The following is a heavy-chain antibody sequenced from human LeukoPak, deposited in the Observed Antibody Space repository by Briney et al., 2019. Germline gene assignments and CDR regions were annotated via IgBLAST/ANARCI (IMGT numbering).Heavy chain of an antibody. CDR3: ASDLVWFGELLRFEP. CDR2: ISAYNGNT. CDR1: VYTFTSYG. Sequence: ASVKVSCKASVYTFTSYGISWVRQAPGQGLEWMGWISAYNGNTNYAQRLQGRVTMTTDTSTRTAYMELRSLRSDDTAVCYCASDLVWFGELLRFEPWGQGTLVTVS. D-gene: IGHD3-10*01. V-gene: IGHV1-18*01. J-gene: IGHJ5*02.